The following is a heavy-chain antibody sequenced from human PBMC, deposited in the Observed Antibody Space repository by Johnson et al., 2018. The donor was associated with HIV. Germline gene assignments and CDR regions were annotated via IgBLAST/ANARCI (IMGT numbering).Heavy chain of an antibody. CDR1: GFSFSAYA. J-gene: IGHJ3*02. Sequence: VQLVESGGELIRPGASLKLSCTASGFSFSAYAMSWVRQAPGKGLEWVSLISASGGSTHYSESVKGRFTISRDNSKNTLYLQMNSLRAEDTAVYYCAREWLYGFDMWGQGTVVTVSS. D-gene: IGHD5-24*01. CDR2: ISASGGST. V-gene: IGHV3-23*04. CDR3: AREWLYGFDM.